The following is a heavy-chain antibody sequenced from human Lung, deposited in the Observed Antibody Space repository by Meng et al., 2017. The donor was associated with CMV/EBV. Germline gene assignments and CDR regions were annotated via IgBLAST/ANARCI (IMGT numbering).Heavy chain of an antibody. V-gene: IGHV3-21*01. Sequence: GESLKISCAASGFTFSSYSVNWVRQAPGKGLEWVSSISSNSKYIFYADSVKGRFTISRDNAKNALHLQMNSLRDEDTALYYCARVYCSRGSCPFDYLGQGXLVTVSS. CDR1: GFTFSSYS. CDR2: ISSNSKYI. D-gene: IGHD2-15*01. J-gene: IGHJ4*02. CDR3: ARVYCSRGSCPFDY.